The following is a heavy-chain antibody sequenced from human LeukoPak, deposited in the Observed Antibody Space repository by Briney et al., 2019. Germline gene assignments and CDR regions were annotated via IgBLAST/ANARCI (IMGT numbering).Heavy chain of an antibody. CDR2: ISSSSSTI. Sequence: GGSLRLSCAASGFTFSSYSMNWVRQAPGKGLEWVSYISSSSSTIYYADSVKGRFTISRENAKNSLYLQMNSLRAEDTAVYYCARDRSPTWDYWGQGTLVTVSS. V-gene: IGHV3-48*01. J-gene: IGHJ4*02. CDR1: GFTFSSYS. CDR3: ARDRSPTWDY. D-gene: IGHD3-10*01.